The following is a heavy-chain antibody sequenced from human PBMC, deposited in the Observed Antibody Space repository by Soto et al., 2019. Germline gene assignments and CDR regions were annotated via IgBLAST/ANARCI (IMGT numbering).Heavy chain of an antibody. D-gene: IGHD2-2*01. CDR1: GYTFTGYG. J-gene: IGHJ5*02. CDR2: ISAYNGNT. Sequence: ASVKVSCKASGYTFTGYGISWVRQAPGQGLEWMGWISAYNGNTNYAQKLQGRVTMTTDTSTSTAYMELRSLRSDGTAVYYCARDVFRDIVVVPGQFDPWGQGTLVTVSS. CDR3: ARDVFRDIVVVPGQFDP. V-gene: IGHV1-18*04.